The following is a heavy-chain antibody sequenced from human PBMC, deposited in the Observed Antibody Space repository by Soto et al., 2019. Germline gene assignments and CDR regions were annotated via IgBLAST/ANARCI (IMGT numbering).Heavy chain of an antibody. J-gene: IGHJ4*02. CDR2: ISGSGGST. CDR3: AKSRRRTVESAYYFDY. CDR1: GLTFSSYA. D-gene: IGHD4-17*01. Sequence: GGSLRLSCAASGLTFSSYAMSWVRQAPGKGLEWVSAISGSGGSTYYADSVKGRFTISRDNSKNTLYLQMNSLRAEDTAVYYCAKSRRRTVESAYYFDYWGQGTLVTVSS. V-gene: IGHV3-23*01.